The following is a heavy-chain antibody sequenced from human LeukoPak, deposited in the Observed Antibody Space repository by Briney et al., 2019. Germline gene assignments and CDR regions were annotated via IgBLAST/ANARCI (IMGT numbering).Heavy chain of an antibody. Sequence: SETLSLTCAVYGGSFSGYYWSWIRQPPGKGLEWIGEINHSGSTNYNPSLKSRVTISVDTSKNQFSLKLSSVTAADTAVYYCAREAQLRRYDFWRGPPRHYYMDVWGKGTTVTVSS. CDR1: GGSFSGYY. V-gene: IGHV4-34*01. D-gene: IGHD3-3*01. J-gene: IGHJ6*03. CDR2: INHSGST. CDR3: AREAQLRRYDFWRGPPRHYYMDV.